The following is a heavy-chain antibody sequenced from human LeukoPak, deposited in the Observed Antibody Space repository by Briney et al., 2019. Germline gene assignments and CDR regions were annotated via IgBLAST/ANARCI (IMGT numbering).Heavy chain of an antibody. CDR2: ISYDGSNK. CDR1: GFTFSSYA. J-gene: IGHJ6*03. CDR3: AKNGEPHYYMDV. Sequence: GRSLRLSCAASGFTFSSYAMHWVRQAPGKGLEWVAVISYDGSNKYYADSVKGRFTISRDNSKNTLYLQMNSLRAEDTAVYYCAKNGEPHYYMDVLGKGTTVTVSS. D-gene: IGHD1-14*01. V-gene: IGHV3-30-3*02.